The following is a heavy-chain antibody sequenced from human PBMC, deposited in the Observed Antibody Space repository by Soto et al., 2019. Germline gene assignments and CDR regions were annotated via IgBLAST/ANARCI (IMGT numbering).Heavy chain of an antibody. J-gene: IGHJ6*02. Sequence: QVQLVQSGAEVKEPGSSVRVSCKASGGTFDNFIMNWVRQTPGRGLEWMGGIVPMLGTPTYAEKFKGTVTISATGSTSTMYRAVPSLRSEDTAIYYCARNGTYSSSLSQYSGMDVWGQGTTVTVSS. D-gene: IGHD1-26*01. CDR2: IVPMLGTP. CDR3: ARNGTYSSSLSQYSGMDV. CDR1: GGTFDNFI. V-gene: IGHV1-69*01.